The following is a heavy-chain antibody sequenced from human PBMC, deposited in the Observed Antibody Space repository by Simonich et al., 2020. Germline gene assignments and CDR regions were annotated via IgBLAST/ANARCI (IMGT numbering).Heavy chain of an antibody. CDR2: ISSSSSYI. Sequence: EVQLVESGGGLVKPGGSLRLSCAASGFTFSSYSMNWVRQAPGKGLDWVSSISSSSSYIYYADSVKGRFTISRDNAKNSLYLQMNSLRAEDTAVYYCAGGVYCSSTSCSTYYYYGMDVWGQGTTVTVSS. V-gene: IGHV3-21*01. CDR3: AGGVYCSSTSCSTYYYYGMDV. CDR1: GFTFSSYS. D-gene: IGHD2-2*01. J-gene: IGHJ6*02.